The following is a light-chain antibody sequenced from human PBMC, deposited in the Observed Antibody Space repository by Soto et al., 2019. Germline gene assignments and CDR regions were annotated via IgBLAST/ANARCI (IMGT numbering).Light chain of an antibody. J-gene: IGLJ1*01. CDR2: EVD. V-gene: IGLV2-8*01. Sequence: QSVLTQPPSASGSPGQSVSISSTGSSSNVGGYNYVSWYQQHPGKAPRLIIYEVDKRPSGVPDRFSGSKAGSTASPTVSGLQADDEADYYCWSYAGRNTYVFGPGTKVTVL. CDR1: SSNVGGYNY. CDR3: WSYAGRNTYV.